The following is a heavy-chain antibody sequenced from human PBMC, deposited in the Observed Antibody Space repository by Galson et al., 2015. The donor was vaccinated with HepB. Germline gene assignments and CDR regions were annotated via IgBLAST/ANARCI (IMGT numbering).Heavy chain of an antibody. CDR2: VTSGSGGA. D-gene: IGHD6-19*01. CDR3: AKCGVLSSGWCNYFDP. V-gene: IGHV3-23*01. CDR1: GFTFSSYG. J-gene: IGHJ5*02. Sequence: SLRLSCAASGFTFSSYGMIWVRQAPGKGLEWVSAVTSGSGGAFYADSVKGRFTISRDNSKNTLSLQMNSLGAEDTAVYYCAKCGVLSSGWCNYFDPWGQGTLVTVSS.